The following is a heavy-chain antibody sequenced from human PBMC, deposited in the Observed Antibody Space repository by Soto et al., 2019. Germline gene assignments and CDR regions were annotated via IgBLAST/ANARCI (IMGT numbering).Heavy chain of an antibody. D-gene: IGHD5-18*01. CDR2: IYYSGST. CDR1: GGSISSYY. J-gene: IGHJ4*02. CDR3: ARASPPRYSYGPLLH. V-gene: IGHV4-59*01. Sequence: PSETLSLTCTVSGGSISSYYWSWIRQPPGKGLEWIGYIYYSGSTNYNPSLKSRVTISVDTSKNQFSLKLSSVTAADTAVYYCARASPPRYSYGPLLHWGQGTLVTVTS.